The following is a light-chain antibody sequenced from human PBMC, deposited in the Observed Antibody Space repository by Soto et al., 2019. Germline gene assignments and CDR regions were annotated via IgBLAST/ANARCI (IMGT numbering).Light chain of an antibody. CDR2: AAS. Sequence: GDRVTITCRASQGISSYLAWYQQKPGKAPKLLIYAASSLQSGVPSRFSGSGSETDFTLTISSLQPEDFATYSCQQSYSTTWTFGQGTKVDIK. CDR1: QGISSY. CDR3: QQSYSTTWT. J-gene: IGKJ1*01. V-gene: IGKV1-39*01.